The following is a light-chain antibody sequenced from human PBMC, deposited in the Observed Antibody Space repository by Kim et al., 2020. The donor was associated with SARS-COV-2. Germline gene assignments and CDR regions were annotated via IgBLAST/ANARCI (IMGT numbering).Light chain of an antibody. CDR3: QQSYSTPPLT. CDR1: QSISSY. CDR2: AAS. V-gene: IGKV1-39*01. Sequence: SVGDRVNITCRASQSISSYLYWYQQKPGKAPKHLIYAASSLQSGVPSRFSGSGSGADFTLTISSLQPEDFATYYCQQSYSTPPLTFGGGTKVDIK. J-gene: IGKJ4*01.